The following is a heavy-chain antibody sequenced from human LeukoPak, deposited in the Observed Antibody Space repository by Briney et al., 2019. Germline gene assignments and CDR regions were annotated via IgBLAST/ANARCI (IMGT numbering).Heavy chain of an antibody. D-gene: IGHD2-15*01. J-gene: IGHJ4*02. CDR1: GFTFSSYG. CDR3: ASDRAYCSGGSCYSGLDY. V-gene: IGHV3-30*03. Sequence: GRSLRLSCAASGFTFSSYGMHWVHQAPGKGLEWVAVISYDGSNKYYADSVKGRFTISRDNSKNTLYLQMNSLRAEDTAVYYCASDRAYCSGGSCYSGLDYWGQGTLVTVSS. CDR2: ISYDGSNK.